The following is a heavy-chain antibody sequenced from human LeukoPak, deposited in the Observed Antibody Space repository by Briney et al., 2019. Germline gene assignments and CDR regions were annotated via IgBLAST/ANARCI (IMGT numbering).Heavy chain of an antibody. CDR3: AREKATVVTPGNAFDI. D-gene: IGHD4-17*01. Sequence: SETLSLTCAVYGGSFSGYYWSWTRQPPGKGLEWIGEINHSGSTNYNPSLKSRVTISVDTSKNQFSLKLSSVTAADTAVYYCAREKATVVTPGNAFDIWGQGTMVTVSS. V-gene: IGHV4-34*01. J-gene: IGHJ3*02. CDR1: GGSFSGYY. CDR2: INHSGST.